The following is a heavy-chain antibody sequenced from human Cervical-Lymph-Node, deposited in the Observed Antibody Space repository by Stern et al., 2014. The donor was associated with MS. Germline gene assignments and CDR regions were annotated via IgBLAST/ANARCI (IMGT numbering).Heavy chain of an antibody. CDR3: TRAGTGTTTGFYYYYVIDA. J-gene: IGHJ6*02. CDR2: ISNKAYGGKK. V-gene: IGHV3-49*05. D-gene: IGHD1-7*01. CDR1: GFTFGDYA. Sequence: VQLVESGGGLVKPGRSLRLSCTASGFTFGDYAMSWFRQAPGKGLEWVGLISNKAYGGKKAYAASVQVRFNISRDDSKSIAYLQMNSLKTEDTAVYYCTRAGTGTTTGFYYYYVIDAWGQGTSVTVSS.